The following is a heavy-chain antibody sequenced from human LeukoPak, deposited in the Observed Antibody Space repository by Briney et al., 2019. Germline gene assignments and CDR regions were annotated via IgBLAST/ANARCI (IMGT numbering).Heavy chain of an antibody. D-gene: IGHD3-9*01. CDR2: IYYSGST. CDR3: ARATGSRGFDP. CDR1: GGSISRYY. V-gene: IGHV4-59*01. Sequence: SETLSLTCPVSGGSISRYYWSWIRQPPGKGLEWIGYIYYSGSTNYNPSLKSRVTISVDTSKNQFSLKLSSVTAADTAVYYCARATGSRGFDPWGQGTLVTVSS. J-gene: IGHJ5*02.